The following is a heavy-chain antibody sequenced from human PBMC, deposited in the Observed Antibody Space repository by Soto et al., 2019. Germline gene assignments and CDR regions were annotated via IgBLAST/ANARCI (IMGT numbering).Heavy chain of an antibody. Sequence: QVQLEQSGAEVKKAGSSVKVSCKAFGGSVNSHAISWVRQAPGQGLEWMGGIIPMFGTPTYAQKFQAGVTIRAEESTSTVYLDLSSLRSEDTAVYYCAISRNVAEFNDYGGNYHGFDIWGQGTMVTVSS. J-gene: IGHJ3*02. V-gene: IGHV1-69*01. CDR2: IIPMFGTP. CDR1: GGSVNSHA. D-gene: IGHD4-17*01. CDR3: AISRNVAEFNDYGGNYHGFDI.